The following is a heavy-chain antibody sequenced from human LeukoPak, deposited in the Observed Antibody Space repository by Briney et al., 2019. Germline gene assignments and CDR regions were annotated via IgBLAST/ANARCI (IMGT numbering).Heavy chain of an antibody. J-gene: IGHJ4*02. D-gene: IGHD6-13*01. Sequence: GGSLRLSCASSGFTFSSYGMHWVRQAPGKGLEWGVLIPYDGSNKYYADSVKGRFTISRDNSKNTLYLQMNSLRAEDTAVYYCAKVPSRSSSWYGVFDYWGQGTLVTVSS. CDR1: GFTFSSYG. V-gene: IGHV3-30*18. CDR2: IPYDGSNK. CDR3: AKVPSRSSSWYGVFDY.